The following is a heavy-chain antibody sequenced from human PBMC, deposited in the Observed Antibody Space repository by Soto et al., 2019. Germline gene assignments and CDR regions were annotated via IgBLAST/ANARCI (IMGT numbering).Heavy chain of an antibody. V-gene: IGHV4-4*02. J-gene: IGHJ4*02. CDR1: SGSISSSNW. CDR2: IYHSGST. CDR3: ATREEYCSGGSCYGSDY. D-gene: IGHD2-15*01. Sequence: QVQLQESGPGLVKPSGTLSLTCAVSSGSISSSNWWSWVRQPPGKGLEWIGEIYHSGSTNYNPSLKSRVTISVDKSKNQFSLKLSSVTAADTAVYYCATREEYCSGGSCYGSDYWGQGTLVTVSS.